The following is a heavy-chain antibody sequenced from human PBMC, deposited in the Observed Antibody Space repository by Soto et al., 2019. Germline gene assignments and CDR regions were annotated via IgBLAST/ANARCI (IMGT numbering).Heavy chain of an antibody. V-gene: IGHV4-39*01. CDR1: GGSISSSSYY. Sequence: SETLSLTCTVSGGSISSSSYYWGWIRQPPGKGLEWIGSIYYSGSTYYNPSLKSRVTISVDTSKNQFSLKLSSVTAADTAVYYCARAYSSGWYGAFDIWGQGTMVTVSS. J-gene: IGHJ3*02. CDR2: IYYSGST. CDR3: ARAYSSGWYGAFDI. D-gene: IGHD6-19*01.